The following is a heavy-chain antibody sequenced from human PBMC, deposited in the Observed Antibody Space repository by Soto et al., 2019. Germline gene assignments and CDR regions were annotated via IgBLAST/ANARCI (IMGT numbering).Heavy chain of an antibody. V-gene: IGHV6-1*01. CDR2: TYYRSKWYN. CDR3: ARDKAAAGKYYYYYYGMDV. CDR1: GDSVSSNSAA. Sequence: PSQTLSLTCAISGDSVSSNSAAWNWIRQSPSRGLEWPGRTYYRSKWYNDYAVSVKSRITINPDTSKNQFSLQLNSVTPEDTAVYYCARDKAAAGKYYYYYYGMDVWGQGTTVTVSS. J-gene: IGHJ6*02. D-gene: IGHD6-13*01.